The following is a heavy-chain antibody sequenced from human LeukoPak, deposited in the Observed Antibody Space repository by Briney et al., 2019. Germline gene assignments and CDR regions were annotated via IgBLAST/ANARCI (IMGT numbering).Heavy chain of an antibody. CDR2: MNPNSGNT. Sequence: ASVKVSCKASGYTFTSYDINWVRQATGQGLEWMGWMNPNSGNTGYAQKFQGRVTMTRNTSISTAYMELSSLRSEDTAVYYCARDPYDSSGSYLERYGMDVWGQGTTVTVSS. CDR3: ARDPYDSSGSYLERYGMDV. V-gene: IGHV1-8*01. D-gene: IGHD3-22*01. J-gene: IGHJ6*02. CDR1: GYTFTSYD.